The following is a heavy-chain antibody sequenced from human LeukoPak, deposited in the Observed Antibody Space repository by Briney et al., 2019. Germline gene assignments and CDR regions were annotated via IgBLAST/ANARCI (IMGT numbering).Heavy chain of an antibody. CDR3: TQYSSGWYVVD. CDR2: IRSKAYGGAT. Sequence: PGGSLRLSCAASGFTFSSYAMHWVRQAPGKGLEWVGFIRSKAYGGATEYAASVKGRFTISRDDSKSIAYLQMNSLKTEDTAVYYCTQYSSGWYVVDWGQGTLVTVSA. V-gene: IGHV3-49*04. D-gene: IGHD6-19*01. J-gene: IGHJ4*02. CDR1: GFTFSSYA.